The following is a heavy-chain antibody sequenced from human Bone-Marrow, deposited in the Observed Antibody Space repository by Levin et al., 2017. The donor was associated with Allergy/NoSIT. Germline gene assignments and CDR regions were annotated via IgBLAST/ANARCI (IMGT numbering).Heavy chain of an antibody. J-gene: IGHJ6*02. V-gene: IGHV4-39*07. CDR2: VYYNGST. CDR1: GGSVSRNSYY. D-gene: IGHD6-19*01. CDR3: AREEGIAVAGGFYYYGMDV. Sequence: SQTLLLTCTVSGGSVSRNSYYWGWIRQSPGKGLQWLGNVYYNGSTHYNPSFKSRITISVDTSTDQFSLKLTSVTAADTAVYYCAREEGIAVAGGFYYYGMDVWGQGTTVTVSS.